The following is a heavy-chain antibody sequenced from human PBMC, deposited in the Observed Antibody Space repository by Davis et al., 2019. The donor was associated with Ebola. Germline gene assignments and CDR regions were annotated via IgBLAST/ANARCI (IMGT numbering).Heavy chain of an antibody. CDR1: GFTFSSYW. CDR2: IKQDGSEK. J-gene: IGHJ6*04. D-gene: IGHD6-13*01. CDR3: ARVKGVEQQLVYYYYGMDV. V-gene: IGHV3-7*04. Sequence: GESLKISCAASGFTFSSYWMSWVRQAPGKGLEWVANIKQDGSEKYYVDSVKGRFTISRDNAKNSLYLQMNSLRAEDTAVYYCARVKGVEQQLVYYYYGMDVWGKGTTVTVSS.